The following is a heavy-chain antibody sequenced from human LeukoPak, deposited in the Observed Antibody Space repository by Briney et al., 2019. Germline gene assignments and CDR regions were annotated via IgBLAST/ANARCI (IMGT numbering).Heavy chain of an antibody. CDR3: ARGRGTAMLDY. J-gene: IGHJ4*02. D-gene: IGHD5-18*01. CDR2: INHSGST. CDR1: GGSFSGYY. V-gene: IGHV4-34*01. Sequence: SETLSLTCAVYGGSFSGYYWSWIRQPPGKGLEWIGEINHSGSTNYNPSLKSRVTISVDTSKNQFSLKLSSVTAADTAVYYCARGRGTAMLDYWGQGTLVTVSS.